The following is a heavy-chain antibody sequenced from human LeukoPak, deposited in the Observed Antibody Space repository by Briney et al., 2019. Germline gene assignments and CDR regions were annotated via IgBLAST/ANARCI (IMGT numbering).Heavy chain of an antibody. V-gene: IGHV3-7*04. D-gene: IGHD1-26*01. J-gene: IGHJ4*02. Sequence: PGRSLRLSCAASGFTFSSYGMHWVRQAPGRGLEWVANIKQDESEKFYVDSVMGRFTISRDNAKNSLYLQMNGLRAEDTAVYYCARDKVVGASSLDYWGQGTLVTVSS. CDR2: IKQDESEK. CDR3: ARDKVVGASSLDY. CDR1: GFTFSSYG.